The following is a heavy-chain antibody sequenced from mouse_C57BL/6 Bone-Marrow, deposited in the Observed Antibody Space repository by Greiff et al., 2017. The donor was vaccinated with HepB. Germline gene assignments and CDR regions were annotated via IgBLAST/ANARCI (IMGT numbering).Heavy chain of an antibody. CDR2: IDPNSGGT. CDR1: GYTFTSYW. Sequence: QVQLQQPGAELVKPGASVKLSCKASGYTFTSYWMHWVKQRPGRGLEWIGRIDPNSGGTKYNEKFKSKATLTVDKPSSTAYMQLSSLTSEDSAVYYCASGFITTVGYAMDYWGQGPSVTVSS. J-gene: IGHJ4*01. V-gene: IGHV1-72*01. CDR3: ASGFITTVGYAMDY. D-gene: IGHD1-1*01.